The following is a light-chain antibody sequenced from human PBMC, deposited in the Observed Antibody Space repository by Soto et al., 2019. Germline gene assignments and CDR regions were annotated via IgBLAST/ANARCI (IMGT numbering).Light chain of an antibody. V-gene: IGKV3-15*01. CDR3: QQYNNWPRT. CDR1: QSVSRN. Sequence: EVVLTQSPGTLSLSPGERATLSCRASQSVSRNYLAWYQKKPGQAPRLLIYGASTRATGIPARFSGSGSGTEFTLTINSLQSEDFAVYYCQQYNNWPRTFGQGTKVDIK. J-gene: IGKJ1*01. CDR2: GAS.